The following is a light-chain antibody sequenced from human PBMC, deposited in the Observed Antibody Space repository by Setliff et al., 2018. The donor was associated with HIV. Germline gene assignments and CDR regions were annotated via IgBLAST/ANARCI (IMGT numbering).Light chain of an antibody. CDR3: QVWDGNSDHYV. CDR2: DDN. Sequence: SYELTQPPPVSVAPGKTARITCGGNNSGSKSVHWYQQKPGQAPVLVVYDDNDRPSGIPERFSDSNSGNTATLTISRVEAGDEADYYCQVWDGNSDHYVFGTGTKVTVL. V-gene: IGLV3-21*03. J-gene: IGLJ1*01. CDR1: NSGSKS.